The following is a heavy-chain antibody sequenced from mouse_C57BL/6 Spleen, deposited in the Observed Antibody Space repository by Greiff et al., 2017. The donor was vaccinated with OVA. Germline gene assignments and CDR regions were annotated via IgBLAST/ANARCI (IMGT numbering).Heavy chain of an antibody. CDR3: AREGIYDGYYDAMDY. Sequence: QVQLQQPWAELVRPGSSVKLSCKASGYTFTSYWMHWVKQRPIQGLEWIGNIDPSDSETHYNQKFKDKATLTVDKSSSTAYMQLSSLTSEDSAVYYCAREGIYDGYYDAMDYWGQGTSVTVSS. CDR2: IDPSDSET. D-gene: IGHD2-3*01. CDR1: GYTFTSYW. V-gene: IGHV1-52*01. J-gene: IGHJ4*01.